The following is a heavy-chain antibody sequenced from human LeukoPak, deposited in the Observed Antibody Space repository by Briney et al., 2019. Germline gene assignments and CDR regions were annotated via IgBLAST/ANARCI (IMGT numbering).Heavy chain of an antibody. CDR3: VRVRDYGGKGTEYFQH. D-gene: IGHD4-23*01. V-gene: IGHV3-7*04. Sequence: GGSLRLSCAASGFTFSSYWMSWVRQAPGKGLEWVANIKQDGSEKYYVDSVKGRFTISRDNAKNSLYLQMNSLRAEDTAVYYCVRVRDYGGKGTEYFQHWGQGTLVTVSS. J-gene: IGHJ1*01. CDR2: IKQDGSEK. CDR1: GFTFSSYW.